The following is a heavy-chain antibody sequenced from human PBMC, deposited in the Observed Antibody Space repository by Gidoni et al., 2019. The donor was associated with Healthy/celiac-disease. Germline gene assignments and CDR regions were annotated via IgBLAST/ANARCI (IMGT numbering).Heavy chain of an antibody. CDR2: ISYDGSNK. CDR1: GFTFSPYG. Sequence: QVQLVESGGGVVQPGRSLRLSCAASGFTFSPYGMHWVRQAPGKGLEWVAVISYDGSNKYYADSVKGRFTISRDNSKNTLYLQMNSLRAEDTAVYYCAKDREVVTYYFDYWGQGTLVTVSS. D-gene: IGHD2-15*01. J-gene: IGHJ4*02. V-gene: IGHV3-30*18. CDR3: AKDREVVTYYFDY.